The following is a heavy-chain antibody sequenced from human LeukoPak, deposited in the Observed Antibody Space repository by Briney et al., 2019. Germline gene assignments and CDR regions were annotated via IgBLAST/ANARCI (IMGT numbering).Heavy chain of an antibody. J-gene: IGHJ6*02. CDR1: GYTFTSYG. CDR3: ARDREAVADLAPYYYYYYGMDV. Sequence: ASVKVSCKASGYTFTSYGISWVRQAPGQGLEWMGWISAYNGNTNYAQKLQGRVTMTTDTSTSTAYMELRSLRSDDTAVYYCARDREAVADLAPYYYYYYGMDVWGQGTTVTVSS. D-gene: IGHD6-19*01. CDR2: ISAYNGNT. V-gene: IGHV1-18*01.